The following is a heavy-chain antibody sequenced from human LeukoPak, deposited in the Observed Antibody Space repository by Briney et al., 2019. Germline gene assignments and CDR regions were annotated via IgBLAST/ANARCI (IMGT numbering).Heavy chain of an antibody. J-gene: IGHJ5*02. CDR3: ARADVGPFDP. V-gene: IGHV3-48*03. CDR1: GFTFSHYE. Sequence: PGGSLRLSCIGSGFTFSHYEMNWARQAPGKGLEWVSYISSSGGTIYYADSVKGRFTISRDNPKNSLYLQVNSLRAEDTAVYYCARADVGPFDPWGQGTLVTVSS. D-gene: IGHD3-10*02. CDR2: ISSSGGTI.